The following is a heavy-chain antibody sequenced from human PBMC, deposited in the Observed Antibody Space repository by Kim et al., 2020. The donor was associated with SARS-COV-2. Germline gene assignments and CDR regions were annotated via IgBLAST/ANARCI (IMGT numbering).Heavy chain of an antibody. CDR1: GYTFTGYY. Sequence: ASVKVFCKASGYTFTGYYMHWVRQAPGQGLEWMGRINPNSGGTNYAQKFQGRVTMTRDTSISTAYMELSRLRSDDTAVYYCARAPTYYYGSGSPSTNYWGQGTLVTVSS. J-gene: IGHJ4*02. D-gene: IGHD3-10*01. CDR2: INPNSGGT. CDR3: ARAPTYYYGSGSPSTNY. V-gene: IGHV1-2*06.